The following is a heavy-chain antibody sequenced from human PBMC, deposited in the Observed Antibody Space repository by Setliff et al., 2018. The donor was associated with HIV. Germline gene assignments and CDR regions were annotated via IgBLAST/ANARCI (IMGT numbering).Heavy chain of an antibody. CDR2: IYQSGNT. Sequence: SETLSLTCAVSGYSISSGFYWSWMRQPPGKGLEWIGSIYQSGNTNYNPSLESRLTISVGTAKNQFSLKLSSVTAADTAVYYCAAATTLLSPRAWGQGTLVTVTS. D-gene: IGHD2-15*01. CDR1: GYSISSGFY. CDR3: AAATTLLSPRA. J-gene: IGHJ5*02. V-gene: IGHV4-38-2*01.